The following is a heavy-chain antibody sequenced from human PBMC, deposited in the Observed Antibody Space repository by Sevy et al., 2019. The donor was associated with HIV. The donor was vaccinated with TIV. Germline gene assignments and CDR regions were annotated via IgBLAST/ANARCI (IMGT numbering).Heavy chain of an antibody. CDR2: ISYDGSNK. CDR1: GFTFSNYG. V-gene: IGHV3-30*18. D-gene: IGHD6-19*01. CDR3: AKVRGYGSGWYSGGAYFALDV. Sequence: GGSLRLSCAASGFTFSNYGMHWVRQAPDKGLEWVAVISYDGSNKYYADSVRGRFTISRDNSKNTLYLQMNSLRAEDRAIYYCAKVRGYGSGWYSGGAYFALDVWGQGTTVTVSS. J-gene: IGHJ6*02.